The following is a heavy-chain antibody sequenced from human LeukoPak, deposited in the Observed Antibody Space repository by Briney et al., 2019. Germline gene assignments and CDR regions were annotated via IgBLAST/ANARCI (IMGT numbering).Heavy chain of an antibody. J-gene: IGHJ4*02. CDR2: ISGSGGST. CDR1: GFTFSSYA. Sequence: GGSLRLSCAASGFTFSSYAMSWVRQAPGKGLEWVSAISGSGGSTYYADSVKGRFTISRDNSKNTLYLQMNSLRAEDTAVYYCAKGDGITMVRGEPIGDYWGQGTLVTVSS. V-gene: IGHV3-23*01. CDR3: AKGDGITMVRGEPIGDY. D-gene: IGHD3-10*01.